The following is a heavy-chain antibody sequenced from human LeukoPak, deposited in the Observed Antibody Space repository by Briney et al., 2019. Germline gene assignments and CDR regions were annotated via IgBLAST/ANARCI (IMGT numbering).Heavy chain of an antibody. CDR3: ARDKRNMHSSSSLFDY. V-gene: IGHV3-20*04. CDR2: INWNGGST. CDR1: GFTFDDYG. Sequence: GGSPRLSCAASGFTFDDYGMSWVRQAPGKGLEWVSGINWNGGSTGYADSVKGRFTISRDNAKNSLYLQMNSLRAEDTALYYCARDKRNMHSSSSLFDYWGQGTLVTVSS. J-gene: IGHJ4*02. D-gene: IGHD6-6*01.